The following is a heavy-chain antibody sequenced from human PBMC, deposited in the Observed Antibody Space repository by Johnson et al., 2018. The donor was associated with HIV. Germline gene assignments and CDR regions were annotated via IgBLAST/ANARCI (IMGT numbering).Heavy chain of an antibody. V-gene: IGHV3-30*04. CDR3: ARAQGDRGAYDAFDI. Sequence: QVQLVESGGGVVQPVTSLRLSCTASGFTFSNYAMHWVRQAPGKGLEWVAVISYDGSDKYYADSVKGRFTISRDNSKNTLFLQMNSLRTEDTAVYYCARAQGDRGAYDAFDIWGQGTMVTVSS. D-gene: IGHD3-10*01. CDR1: GFTFSNYA. CDR2: ISYDGSDK. J-gene: IGHJ3*02.